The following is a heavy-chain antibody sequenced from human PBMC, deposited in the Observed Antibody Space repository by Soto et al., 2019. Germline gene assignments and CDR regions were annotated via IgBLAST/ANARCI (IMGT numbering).Heavy chain of an antibody. CDR3: ASQICTSAECSAVEYFDF. J-gene: IGHJ4*02. Sequence: QLQLQESGPGLVQPSETLSLTCTVSGGSNSIRSYYWGWIRQPPGKGLEWIGSTYYSGNTYYNPSLKSRVTMSVDTSKNQLSLRLTSVTAADTAVYYCASQICTSAECSAVEYFDFWGQGTLVTVSS. CDR2: TYYSGNT. V-gene: IGHV4-39*01. D-gene: IGHD2-8*02. CDR1: GGSNSIRSYY.